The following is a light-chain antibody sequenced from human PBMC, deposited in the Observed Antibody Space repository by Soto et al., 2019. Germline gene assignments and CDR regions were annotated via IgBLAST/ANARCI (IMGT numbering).Light chain of an antibody. J-gene: IGLJ2*01. Sequence: QTVVTQAPSASGAPGQRVFISCSGSSPNIGSNYVYWYQQFPGTAPKLLILRNNERPSGVPDRFSASKSGTSASLAISGLRSEDEADYHCAAWDDSLRSVVFGGGTKVTVL. CDR2: RNN. CDR1: SPNIGSNY. V-gene: IGLV1-47*01. CDR3: AAWDDSLRSVV.